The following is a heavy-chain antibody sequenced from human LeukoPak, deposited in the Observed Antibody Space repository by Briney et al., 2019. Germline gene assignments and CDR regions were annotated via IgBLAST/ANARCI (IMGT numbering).Heavy chain of an antibody. CDR2: ISYEGSNK. V-gene: IGHV3-33*01. J-gene: IGHJ4*02. Sequence: PGRSLRLSCAASGFTFSSYGMHWVRQAPGKGLEWVAVISYEGSNKYYADSVKGRFTISRDNSKNTLYLQMNSLRAEDTAVYYCARERFLYGDYSRLALFDYWGQGTLVTVSS. D-gene: IGHD4-17*01. CDR1: GFTFSSYG. CDR3: ARERFLYGDYSRLALFDY.